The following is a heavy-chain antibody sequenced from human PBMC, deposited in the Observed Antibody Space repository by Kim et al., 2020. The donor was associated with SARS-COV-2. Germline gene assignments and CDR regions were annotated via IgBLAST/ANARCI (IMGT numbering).Heavy chain of an antibody. D-gene: IGHD3-9*01. CDR3: ARVYILTGYWRSAFDI. Sequence: SETLSLTCTVSGGSISSGGYYWSWIRQHPGKGLEWIGYIYYSGSTYYNPSLKSRVTISVDTSKNQFSLKLSSVTAADTAVYYCARVYILTGYWRSAFDIWGQGTMVTVSS. V-gene: IGHV4-31*03. CDR1: GGSISSGGYY. CDR2: IYYSGST. J-gene: IGHJ3*02.